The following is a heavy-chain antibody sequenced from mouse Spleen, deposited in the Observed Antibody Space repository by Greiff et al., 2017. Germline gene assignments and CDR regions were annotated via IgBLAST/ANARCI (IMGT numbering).Heavy chain of an antibody. Sequence: DVMLVESGGGLVKPGGSLKLSCAASGFTFSSYAMSWVRQTPEKRLEWVATISSGGSYTYYPDSVKGRFTISRDNAKNTLYLQMSSLRSEDTAMYYCARREYDAHAMDYWGQGTSVTVSS. J-gene: IGHJ4*01. V-gene: IGHV5-9-1*01. CDR2: ISSGGSYT. CDR1: GFTFSSYA. CDR3: ARREYDAHAMDY. D-gene: IGHD2-3*01.